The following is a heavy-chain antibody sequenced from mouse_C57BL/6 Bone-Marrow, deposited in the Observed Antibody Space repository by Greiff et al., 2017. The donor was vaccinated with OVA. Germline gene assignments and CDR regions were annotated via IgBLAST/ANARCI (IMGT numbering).Heavy chain of an antibody. J-gene: IGHJ1*03. CDR2: IYPRSGNT. CDR3: ARWRGNSYWYFDV. Sequence: QVQLQQSGAELARPGASVKLSCKASGYTFTSYGISWVKQRTGQGLEWIGEIYPRSGNTYYNEKFKGKATLTADKSSSTAYMQLSSLTSEDSAVYFCARWRGNSYWYFDVWGTGTTVTVSS. CDR1: GYTFTSYG. D-gene: IGHD2-1*01. V-gene: IGHV1-81*01.